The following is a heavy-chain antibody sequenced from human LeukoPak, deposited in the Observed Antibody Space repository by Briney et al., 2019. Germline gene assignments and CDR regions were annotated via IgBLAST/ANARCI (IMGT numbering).Heavy chain of an antibody. CDR2: IYYSGIT. Sequence: SETLSLTCSVSGGSISRSDHYWSWIRQPPGKGLEWIGYIYYSGITYYNPSLKSRVTISVDTSQNQFSLKLSSVTAADTAVYYYARDDQYSYGLDYWGQGTLVTVSS. V-gene: IGHV4-30-4*01. J-gene: IGHJ4*02. CDR1: GGSISRSDHY. CDR3: ARDDQYSYGLDY. D-gene: IGHD5-18*01.